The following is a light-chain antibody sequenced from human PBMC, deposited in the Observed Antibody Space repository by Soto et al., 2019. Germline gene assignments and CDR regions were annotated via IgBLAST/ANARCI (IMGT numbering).Light chain of an antibody. J-gene: IGLJ1*01. CDR1: SSDVGGYNL. V-gene: IGLV2-23*02. CDR2: EVT. CDR3: CSYAGTSSYA. Sequence: QSALTQSASVSGSLGQAITISCTGTSSDVGGYNLVSWYQQHPGKAPKLMIYEVTKRPSGVSNRFSASKSGDTASLTISGLQAEDEADYYCCSYAGTSSYAFGTGTKVTVL.